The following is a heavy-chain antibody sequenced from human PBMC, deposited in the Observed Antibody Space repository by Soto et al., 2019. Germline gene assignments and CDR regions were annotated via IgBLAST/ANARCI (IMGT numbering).Heavy chain of an antibody. Sequence: QVQLQQSGPGLVEPSGTLSLTCAVSGGSVNSPNWWNWVRQPPETGLEWIGEMHHSGSSNYNPSLQTRLPLSVDKAKNELSINLNSVTAADPAIYYCGRANSSGSPIDSWGQGILVTVSS. CDR2: MHHSGSS. CDR3: GRANSSGSPIDS. J-gene: IGHJ4*02. CDR1: GGSVNSPNW. D-gene: IGHD6-19*01. V-gene: IGHV4-4*02.